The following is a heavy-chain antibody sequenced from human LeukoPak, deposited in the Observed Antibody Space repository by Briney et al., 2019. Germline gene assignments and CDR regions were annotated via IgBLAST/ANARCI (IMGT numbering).Heavy chain of an antibody. CDR2: MNPNSGNT. Sequence: ASVKVSCKASGYTFTSYGISWVRQATGQGLEWMGWMNPNSGNTGYAQKFQGRVTITRNTSISTAYMELSSLRSEDTAVYYCARVVDWGCSSRCDWFDPWGQGTLVTVSS. J-gene: IGHJ5*02. CDR3: ARVVDWGCSSRCDWFDP. V-gene: IGHV1-8*03. CDR1: GYTFTSYG. D-gene: IGHD6-13*01.